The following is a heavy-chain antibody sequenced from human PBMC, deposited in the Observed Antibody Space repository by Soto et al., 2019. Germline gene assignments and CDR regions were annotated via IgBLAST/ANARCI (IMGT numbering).Heavy chain of an antibody. Sequence: ASVKVSCKASGYTFTVYYMHWVRQAPGQGLEWMGWINPNSGGTNYAQKFQGWVTMTRDTSISTAYMELSRLRSDDTAVYYCARDRSPGGGYYYMDVWGKGTTVTVSS. D-gene: IGHD1-26*01. V-gene: IGHV1-2*04. CDR2: INPNSGGT. CDR3: ARDRSPGGGYYYMDV. J-gene: IGHJ6*03. CDR1: GYTFTVYY.